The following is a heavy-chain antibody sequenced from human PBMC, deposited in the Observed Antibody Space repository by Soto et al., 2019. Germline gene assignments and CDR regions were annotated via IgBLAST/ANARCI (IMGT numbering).Heavy chain of an antibody. J-gene: IGHJ4*02. CDR2: VYNSGST. CDR3: ARYRREAVAGYTLDN. V-gene: IGHV4-59*01. Sequence: PSETLSLTCTVSGGSISSNYWTWIRQPPGKGLEWIGYVYNSGSTNYNPSLKSRVTISEDTSKSQYSLKVNSMTAADTAVYYCARYRREAVAGYTLDNWGQGILVTVSS. CDR1: GGSISSNY. D-gene: IGHD6-13*01.